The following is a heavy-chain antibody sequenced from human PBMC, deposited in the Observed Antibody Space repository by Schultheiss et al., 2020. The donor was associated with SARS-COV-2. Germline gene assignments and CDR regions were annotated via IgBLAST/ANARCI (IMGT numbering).Heavy chain of an antibody. D-gene: IGHD2-8*01. CDR3: ARLYCTNGVCYTRFDY. CDR2: IDPSDSYT. J-gene: IGHJ4*02. CDR1: GYSFASYW. V-gene: IGHV5-10-1*01. Sequence: GESLKISCKGSGYSFASYWITWVRQMPGKGLEWMSRIDPSDSYTNYSPSFQGHVSISVDKSLSTAYLQWSSLKDSDTAMYYCARLYCTNGVCYTRFDYWGQGTLVTVSS.